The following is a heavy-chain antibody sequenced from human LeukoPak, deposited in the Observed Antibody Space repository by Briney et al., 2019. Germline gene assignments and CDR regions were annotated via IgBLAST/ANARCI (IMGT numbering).Heavy chain of an antibody. CDR2: IKSKTDGGTT. Sequence: AGGSLRLSCAASGFAFNTYAMNWVRQAPGKGLEWVGRIKSKTDGGTTDYAAPVKGRFTISRDDSKNTLYLQMNSLKTEDTAVYYCTTEERVSSGYCSGGSCYIDYWGQGTLVAVSS. J-gene: IGHJ4*02. CDR3: TTEERVSSGYCSGGSCYIDY. V-gene: IGHV3-15*01. CDR1: GFAFNTYA. D-gene: IGHD2-15*01.